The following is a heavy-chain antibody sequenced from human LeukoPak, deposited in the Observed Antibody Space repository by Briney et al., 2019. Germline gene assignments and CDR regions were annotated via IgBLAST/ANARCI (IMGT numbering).Heavy chain of an antibody. CDR2: IGTAGDT. CDR1: GFTFSSYD. V-gene: IGHV3-13*01. CDR3: ARGSLPTRNYLFLPDY. Sequence: GGSLRLSCAASGFTFSSYDMHWVRQATGKGLEWVSAIGTAGDTYYPGSVKGRFTISRENAKNSLYLQMNSLRAEDTAVYYCARGSLPTRNYLFLPDYWGQGTLVTVSS. J-gene: IGHJ4*02. D-gene: IGHD2/OR15-2a*01.